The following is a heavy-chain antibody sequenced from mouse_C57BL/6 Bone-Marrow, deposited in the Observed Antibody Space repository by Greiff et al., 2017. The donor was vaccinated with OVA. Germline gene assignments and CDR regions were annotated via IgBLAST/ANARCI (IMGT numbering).Heavy chain of an antibody. CDR3: ARFWLLGYYAMDY. J-gene: IGHJ4*01. D-gene: IGHD2-3*01. V-gene: IGHV3-6*01. Sequence: EVQLQESGPGLVKPSQSLSLTCSVTGYSITSGYYWNWIRQFPGNKLEWMGYISYDGSNNYNPSLKNRISITRDTSKNQFFLKLNSVTTEDTATYYCARFWLLGYYAMDYWGQGTSVTVSS. CDR1: GYSITSGYY. CDR2: ISYDGSN.